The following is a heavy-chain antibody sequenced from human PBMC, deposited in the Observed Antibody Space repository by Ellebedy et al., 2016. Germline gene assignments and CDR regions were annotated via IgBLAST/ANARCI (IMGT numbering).Heavy chain of an antibody. CDR3: ARSGKYCGGDCYPY. V-gene: IGHV4-4*02. CDR1: GGSISSSNW. D-gene: IGHD2-21*02. CDR2: IYHSGST. J-gene: IGHJ4*02. Sequence: GSLRLXXAVSGGSISSSNWWSWVRQPPGKGLEWIGEIYHSGSTNYNPSLKSRVTISVDTSKNQFSLKLSSVTAADTAVYYCARSGKYCGGDCYPYWGQGTLVTVSS.